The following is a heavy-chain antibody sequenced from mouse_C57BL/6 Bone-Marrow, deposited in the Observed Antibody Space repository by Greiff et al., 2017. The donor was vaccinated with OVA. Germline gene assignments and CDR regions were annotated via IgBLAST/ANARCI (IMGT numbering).Heavy chain of an antibody. CDR2: INPSSGYT. CDR3: ARSDGNWYFDV. CDR1: GYTFTSYT. Sequence: VQLQESGAELARPGASVKMSCKASGYTFTSYTMHWVKQRPGQGLEWIGYINPSSGYTKYNQKFKDKATLTADKSSSTAYMQLSSLTSEDSAVYYCARSDGNWYFDVWGTGTTVTVSS. V-gene: IGHV1-4*01. J-gene: IGHJ1*03. D-gene: IGHD2-1*01.